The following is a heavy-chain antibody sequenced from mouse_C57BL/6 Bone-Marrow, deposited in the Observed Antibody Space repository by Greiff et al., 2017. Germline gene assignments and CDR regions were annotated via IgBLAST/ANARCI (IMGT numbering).Heavy chain of an antibody. J-gene: IGHJ2*01. Sequence: QVQLQQPGAELVKPGASVKMSCKASGYTFTSYWITWVKQRPGQGLEWIGDIYPGSGSTNYNEKFKSKATLTVATSSSTAYMQLSSLTSEDSAVYYCARDITTVVPYYFDYWGQGTTLTVSS. D-gene: IGHD1-1*01. CDR2: IYPGSGST. CDR1: GYTFTSYW. V-gene: IGHV1-55*01. CDR3: ARDITTVVPYYFDY.